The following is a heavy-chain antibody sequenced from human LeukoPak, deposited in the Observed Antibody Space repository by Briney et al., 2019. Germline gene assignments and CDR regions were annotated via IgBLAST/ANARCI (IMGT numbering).Heavy chain of an antibody. CDR1: GFTFSSYA. CDR3: AKGRSGTYYLHFDY. J-gene: IGHJ4*02. Sequence: GGSLRLSCEAPGFTFSSYAMSWVRQPPGKGLEWVSAISGSGGDTYYADSVKGRFTISRDNSKNTLFLQMNSLRADDSAVYYCAKGRSGTYYLHFDYWGQGTLVTVSS. D-gene: IGHD3-10*01. CDR2: ISGSGGDT. V-gene: IGHV3-23*01.